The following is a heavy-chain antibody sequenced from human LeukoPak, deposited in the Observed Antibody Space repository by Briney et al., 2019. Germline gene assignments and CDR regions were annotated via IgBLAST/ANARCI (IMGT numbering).Heavy chain of an antibody. D-gene: IGHD2-15*01. Sequence: GGSLRLSCGASGFTFSRTVIHWVRQAPGKGLEWVAFIRQDGRDKKYADSVKGRFIISRDNSNNTLYLQMNSLRAEDTAVYYCAKDRSDTWSFDYWGQGTLVTVSS. CDR2: IRQDGRDK. CDR1: GFTFSRTV. CDR3: AKDRSDTWSFDY. J-gene: IGHJ4*02. V-gene: IGHV3-30*02.